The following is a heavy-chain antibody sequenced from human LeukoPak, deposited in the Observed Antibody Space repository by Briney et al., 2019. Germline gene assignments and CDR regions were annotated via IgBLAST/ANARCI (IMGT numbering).Heavy chain of an antibody. CDR1: GGSIRSSDYY. Sequence: SETLSLTCTVSGGSIRSSDYYWGWIRQPPGKGLEWIGSIYYSGSTYYNPSLKSRVTISVDTSKNQFSLKLSSVTAADTAVYYCARVAVTTSNWFDPWGQGTLVTVSS. J-gene: IGHJ5*02. D-gene: IGHD4-17*01. V-gene: IGHV4-39*07. CDR2: IYYSGST. CDR3: ARVAVTTSNWFDP.